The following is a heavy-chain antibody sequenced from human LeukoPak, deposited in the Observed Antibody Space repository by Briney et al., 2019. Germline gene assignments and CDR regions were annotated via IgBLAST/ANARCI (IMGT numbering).Heavy chain of an antibody. CDR3: ARHKAMVRGVISPNWFDP. J-gene: IGHJ5*02. V-gene: IGHV5-51*01. CDR2: IYPGDSDT. CDR1: GYSFTSYW. Sequence: GESLKISCKGSGYSFTSYWIGWVRQMPGKGLEWMGIIYPGDSDTRYSPSFQGQVTISADKSISTAYLRWSSLKASDTAMYYCARHKAMVRGVISPNWFDPWGQGTLVTVSS. D-gene: IGHD3-10*01.